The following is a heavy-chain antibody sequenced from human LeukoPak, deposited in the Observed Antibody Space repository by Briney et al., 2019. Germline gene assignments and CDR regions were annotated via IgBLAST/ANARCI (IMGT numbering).Heavy chain of an antibody. J-gene: IGHJ4*02. Sequence: SETLSLTCAVYGGSFSGYYWSWIRQPPGKGLEWIGEINHSGSTNYNPSLKSRVTISVDTSKNQFSLKLSSVTAADTAVYCCARGRSGYYGSGSSRAFDYWGQGTLVTVSS. D-gene: IGHD3-10*01. V-gene: IGHV4-34*01. CDR3: ARGRSGYYGSGSSRAFDY. CDR1: GGSFSGYY. CDR2: INHSGST.